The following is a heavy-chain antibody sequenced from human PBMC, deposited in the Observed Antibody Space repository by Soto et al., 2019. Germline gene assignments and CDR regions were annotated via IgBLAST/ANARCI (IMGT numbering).Heavy chain of an antibody. CDR2: IYPGDSDT. CDR1: GYSFTSYW. D-gene: IGHD3-22*01. V-gene: IGHV5-51*01. J-gene: IGHJ6*02. CDR3: AREGDYYDSSGLYGMDV. Sequence: PXESLRISRKGSGYSFTSYWIGWVRQMPGKGLEWMGIIYPGDSDTRYSPSFQGQVTISADKSISTAYLQWSSLKASDTAMYYCAREGDYYDSSGLYGMDVWGQRTTVTVSS.